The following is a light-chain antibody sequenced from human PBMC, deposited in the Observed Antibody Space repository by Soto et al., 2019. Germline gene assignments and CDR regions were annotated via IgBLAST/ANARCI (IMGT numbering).Light chain of an antibody. J-gene: IGLJ2*01. V-gene: IGLV2-14*01. CDR3: CSFTSTTHVL. Sequence: QSALTQPASVSGSPGQSITISCTGTSSDVGNSKYVSWYQNHPGEATQLMIYDVAIRPLGVSDRFSGSKSANTPSLTISGLQAEDEGYYYCCSFTSTTHVLFGGGTKVTVL. CDR2: DVA. CDR1: SSDVGNSKY.